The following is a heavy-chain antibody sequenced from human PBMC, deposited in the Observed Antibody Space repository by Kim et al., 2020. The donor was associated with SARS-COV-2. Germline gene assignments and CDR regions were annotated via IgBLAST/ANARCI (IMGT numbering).Heavy chain of an antibody. CDR2: IIPILGIA. J-gene: IGHJ4*02. V-gene: IGHV1-69*04. D-gene: IGHD1-26*01. CDR1: GGTFSSYA. CDR3: ASPYSGSYGFSFFGY. Sequence: SVKVSCKASGGTFSSYAISWVRQAPGQGLEWMGRIIPILGIANYAQKFQGRVTITADKSTSTAYMELSSLRSEDTAVYYCASPYSGSYGFSFFGYWGQGTLVTVSS.